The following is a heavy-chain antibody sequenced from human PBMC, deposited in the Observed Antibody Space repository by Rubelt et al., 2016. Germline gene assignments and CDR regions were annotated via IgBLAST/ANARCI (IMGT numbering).Heavy chain of an antibody. CDR1: AYTFTNYF. Sequence: QVQLVQSGAEVKKPGASVKVSCKASAYTFTNYFMHWVRQAPGQALEWMAIINPNTGTTSYAQKFQGGVTMTRDTSTRTVYMELGRLGSEETAVYYWARGNLDYWGQGTLVTVSS. CDR3: ARGNLDY. CDR2: INPNTGTT. D-gene: IGHD1-14*01. V-gene: IGHV1-46*01. J-gene: IGHJ4*02.